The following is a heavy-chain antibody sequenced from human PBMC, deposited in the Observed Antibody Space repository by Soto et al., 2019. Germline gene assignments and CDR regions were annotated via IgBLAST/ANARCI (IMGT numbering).Heavy chain of an antibody. J-gene: IGHJ5*02. Sequence: SETLSLTCTVSAGSISSGDYYWSWIRQPPGKGLEWIGYIYHSGSTYYNPSLKSRVTISVNTSKNQFSLKLSSVTAADTAVYYCARERPDGARLDPWDQGTLVTVSS. CDR3: ARERPDGARLDP. V-gene: IGHV4-30-4*01. CDR2: IYHSGST. D-gene: IGHD6-6*01. CDR1: AGSISSGDYY.